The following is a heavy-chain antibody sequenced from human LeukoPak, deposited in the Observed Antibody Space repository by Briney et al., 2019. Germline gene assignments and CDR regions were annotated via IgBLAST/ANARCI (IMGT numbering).Heavy chain of an antibody. V-gene: IGHV3-74*01. D-gene: IGHD3-22*01. Sequence: PGGSLRLSCAASGFTFSSYWMHWVRQAPGKGLVWVSRIKSDGSSTSYADSVKGRFTISRDNAKSTLYLQMNSLRAEDTAVYYCARDRDPGYNDSSGYRRVNAFDIWGQGTMVTVSS. CDR3: ARDRDPGYNDSSGYRRVNAFDI. CDR2: IKSDGSST. J-gene: IGHJ3*02. CDR1: GFTFSSYW.